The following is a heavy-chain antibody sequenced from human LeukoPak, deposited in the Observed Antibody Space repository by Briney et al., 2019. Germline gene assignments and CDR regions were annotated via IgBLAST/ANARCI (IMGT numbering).Heavy chain of an antibody. V-gene: IGHV4-39*01. D-gene: IGHD5-24*01. CDR1: GVSISSSNNF. Sequence: SETLSLTCTVSGVSISSSNNFWGWIRQPPGKGLEWIGSIHDSGTTYYIPSLKSRVTISVDTSKNQFSLKLSSVTAADAAVYYCARHEEEDGYNAKTFDSWGQGTLVTVSS. CDR2: IHDSGTT. CDR3: ARHEEEDGYNAKTFDS. J-gene: IGHJ4*02.